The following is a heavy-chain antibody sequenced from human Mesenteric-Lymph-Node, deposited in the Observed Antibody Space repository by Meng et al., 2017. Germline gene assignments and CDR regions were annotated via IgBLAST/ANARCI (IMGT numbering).Heavy chain of an antibody. CDR1: GGSFSGYY. D-gene: IGHD3-22*01. CDR3: ARAFEYYYDSSGYYYVKSDAFDI. CDR2: IYYSGST. V-gene: IGHV4-34*09. Sequence: SQTLSLTCAVYGGSFSGYYWSWIRQPPGKGLEWIGYIYYSGSTYYNPSLKSLVTISVDTSKNQFSLKLSSVTAADTAVYYCARAFEYYYDSSGYYYVKSDAFDIWGQGTMVTVSS. J-gene: IGHJ3*02.